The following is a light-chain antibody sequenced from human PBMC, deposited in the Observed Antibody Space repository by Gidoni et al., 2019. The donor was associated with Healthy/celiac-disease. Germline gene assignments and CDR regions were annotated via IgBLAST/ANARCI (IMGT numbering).Light chain of an antibody. CDR3: QQYYSTPLT. CDR1: RSVLYSSNNKNY. CDR2: WAS. Sequence: DIVMAQSPDSLAVSLGERATINCKSSRSVLYSSNNKNYLAWYPQKPGQPPKLLIYWASTRESGVPDRFSGSGSGTDFTLTISSLQAEDVAVYYCQQYYSTPLTFGGGTKVEIK. V-gene: IGKV4-1*01. J-gene: IGKJ4*01.